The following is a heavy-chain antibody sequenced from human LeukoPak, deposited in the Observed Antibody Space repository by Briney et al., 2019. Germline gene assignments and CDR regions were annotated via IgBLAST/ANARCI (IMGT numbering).Heavy chain of an antibody. V-gene: IGHV4-59*10. CDR3: ARSGHGIGYYYYGMDV. J-gene: IGHJ6*02. CDR2: IYTSGST. Sequence: SETLSLTCAVYGGSISSYYWSWIRQPAGKGLEWIGRIYTSGSTNYNPSLKSRVTMSVDTSKNQFSLKLSSVTAADTAVYYCARSGHGIGYYYYGMDVWGQGTTVTVSS. CDR1: GGSISSYY.